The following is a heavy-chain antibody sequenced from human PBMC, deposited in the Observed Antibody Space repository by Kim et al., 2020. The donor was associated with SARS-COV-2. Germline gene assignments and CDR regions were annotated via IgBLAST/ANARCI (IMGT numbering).Heavy chain of an antibody. CDR1: GFTFSSYG. D-gene: IGHD5-12*01. CDR2: ISYDGSNK. Sequence: GGSLRLSCAASGFTFSSYGMHWVRQAPGKGLEWVAVISYDGSNKYYADSVKGRFTISRDNSKNTLYLQMNSLRAEDTAVYYCASSSRDGYNFFDYWGQGTLVTVSS. V-gene: IGHV3-33*05. J-gene: IGHJ4*02. CDR3: ASSSRDGYNFFDY.